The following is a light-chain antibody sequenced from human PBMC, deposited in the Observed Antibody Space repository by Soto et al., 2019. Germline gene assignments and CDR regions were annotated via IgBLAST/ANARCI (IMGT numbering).Light chain of an antibody. Sequence: QSALTQPASVSGSPGQSITISCTGTSNDVGGYNHVSWYQQHPGKAPKLIIYEVSYRPSGVSNRFSGSTSGNTASLTIAGLQAEDEADYYCNSYRSTDTVVFGGGTKLTVL. J-gene: IGLJ2*01. V-gene: IGLV2-14*01. CDR1: SNDVGGYNH. CDR2: EVS. CDR3: NSYRSTDTVV.